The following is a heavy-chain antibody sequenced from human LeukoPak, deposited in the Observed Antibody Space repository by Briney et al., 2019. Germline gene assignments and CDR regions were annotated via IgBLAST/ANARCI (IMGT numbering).Heavy chain of an antibody. V-gene: IGHV1-69*13. D-gene: IGHD6-13*01. Sequence: SVKVSCKASGGTFSSYAISWVRQAPGQGLEWVGGIIPIFGTANYAQKFQGRVTITADESTSTAYVELSSLRSEDTAVYYCAREGLKSSSWIFDAFDIWGQGTMVTVSS. CDR3: AREGLKSSSWIFDAFDI. CDR1: GGTFSSYA. CDR2: IIPIFGTA. J-gene: IGHJ3*02.